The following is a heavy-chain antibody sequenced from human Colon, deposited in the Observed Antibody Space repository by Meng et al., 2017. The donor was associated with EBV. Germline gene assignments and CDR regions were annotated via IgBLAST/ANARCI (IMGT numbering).Heavy chain of an antibody. CDR1: GGSIRSSNW. J-gene: IGHJ4*02. CDR2: IYQSGST. CDR3: ARVVTALWGYYFDY. D-gene: IGHD2-21*02. V-gene: IGHV4-4*02. Sequence: LQASVRGLVKPAGTLSLSWTVSGGSIRSSNWWSWVRQPPGKGLEWIGEIYQSGSTNYNPSPKSRVTISVDKSKNQFSLKLSSVTAADTAVYYCARVVTALWGYYFDYWGQGTLVTVSS.